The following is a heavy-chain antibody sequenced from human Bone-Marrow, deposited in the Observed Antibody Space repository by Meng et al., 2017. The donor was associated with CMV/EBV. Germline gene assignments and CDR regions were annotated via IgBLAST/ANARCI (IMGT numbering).Heavy chain of an antibody. V-gene: IGHV1-2*02. CDR1: GYTFTGYY. CDR3: AREVRSKTIFGVVKIETTGPEYGMDV. J-gene: IGHJ6*02. Sequence: ASVKVSCKASGYTFTGYYMHWVRQAPGQGLEWMGWINPNSGGTNYAQKFQGRVTMTRDTSISTAYMELSRLRSDDTAVYYCAREVRSKTIFGVVKIETTGPEYGMDVWGQGTTVTVSS. D-gene: IGHD3-3*01. CDR2: INPNSGGT.